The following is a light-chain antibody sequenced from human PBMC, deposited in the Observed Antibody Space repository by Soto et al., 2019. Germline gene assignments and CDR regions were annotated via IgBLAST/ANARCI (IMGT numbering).Light chain of an antibody. V-gene: IGKV1-9*01. CDR2: AAS. Sequence: IPLTQSPSSLSASVGDSVTITCRASQGVSRYLSWYQQKPGRAPILLISAASTLQSGVPARFSGSGSGTDFTLTISSLQPDDFATYYCQHYNSYSEAFGQGTKVELK. J-gene: IGKJ1*01. CDR3: QHYNSYSEA. CDR1: QGVSRY.